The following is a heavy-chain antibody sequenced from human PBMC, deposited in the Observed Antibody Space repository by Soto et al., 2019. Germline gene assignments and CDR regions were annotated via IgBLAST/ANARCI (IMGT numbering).Heavy chain of an antibody. D-gene: IGHD6-19*01. Sequence: GGSLRLSCAASGFTFSSYAMSWVRQAPGKGLEWVSAISGSGGSTYYADSVKGRFTISRDNSKNTLYLQMNSLRAEDTAVYYCAKDRRIAVAGNWYFDLWGRGTLVTVSS. CDR1: GFTFSSYA. CDR3: AKDRRIAVAGNWYFDL. CDR2: ISGSGGST. V-gene: IGHV3-23*01. J-gene: IGHJ2*01.